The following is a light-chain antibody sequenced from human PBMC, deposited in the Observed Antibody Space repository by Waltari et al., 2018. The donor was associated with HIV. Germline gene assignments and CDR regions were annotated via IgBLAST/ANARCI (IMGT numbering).Light chain of an antibody. CDR1: SSTLRAGYV. CDR2: GNT. V-gene: IGLV1-40*01. J-gene: IGLJ2*01. Sequence: QSVLTQPPSVSGPPGQRVALSSTRSSSTLRAGYVLHWYQQLPGTAPKLLIYGNTNRPSGVPDRFSGSKSGTSPSLAITGLQAEDEADYYCQSYDSSLTGSVFGGGTKLTVL. CDR3: QSYDSSLTGSV.